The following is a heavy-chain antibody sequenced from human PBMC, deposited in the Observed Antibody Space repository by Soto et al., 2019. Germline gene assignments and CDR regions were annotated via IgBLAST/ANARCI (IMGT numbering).Heavy chain of an antibody. J-gene: IGHJ6*02. CDR2: IYYSGST. Sequence: SETLSLTCTVSGGSISSSSYYWGWIRQPPGKGLEWIGSIYYSGSTYYNPSLKSRVTISVDTSKNQFSLKLSSVTAADTAVYYCARHCVRGVTLRDYCAMDVWGQGTTVTVSS. CDR1: GGSISSSSYY. D-gene: IGHD3-10*01. CDR3: ARHCVRGVTLRDYCAMDV. V-gene: IGHV4-39*01.